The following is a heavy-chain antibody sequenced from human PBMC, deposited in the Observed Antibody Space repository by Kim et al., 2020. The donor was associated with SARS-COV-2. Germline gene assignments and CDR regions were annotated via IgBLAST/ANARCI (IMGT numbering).Heavy chain of an antibody. Sequence: SVKVSCKASGGTFSSYAISWVRQAPGQGLEWMGRIIPILGIANYAQKFQGRVTITADKSTSTAYMELSSLRSEDTAVYYCAVWEYYDILTGYPHYYYYGMDVWGQGTTVTGSS. CDR2: IIPILGIA. J-gene: IGHJ6*02. D-gene: IGHD3-9*01. V-gene: IGHV1-69*04. CDR3: AVWEYYDILTGYPHYYYYGMDV. CDR1: GGTFSSYA.